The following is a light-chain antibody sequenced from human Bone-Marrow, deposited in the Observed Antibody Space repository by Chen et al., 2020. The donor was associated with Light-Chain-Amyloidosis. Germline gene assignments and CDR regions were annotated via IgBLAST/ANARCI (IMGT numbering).Light chain of an antibody. CDR1: NIGSTS. CDR3: QVWDRSSDRPV. CDR2: DDS. J-gene: IGLJ3*02. Sequence: SYVLTQPSSVSVAPGQTAKIACGGNNIGSTSVHWYQQTPVQAPLLVVYDDSDRPSGIPERLSGSNSGNTATLTISRVEAGDEADYYCQVWDRSSDRPVFGGGTKLTVL. V-gene: IGLV3-21*02.